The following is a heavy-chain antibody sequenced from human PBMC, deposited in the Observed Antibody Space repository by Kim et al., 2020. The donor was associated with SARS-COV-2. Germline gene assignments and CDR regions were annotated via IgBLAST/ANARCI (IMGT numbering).Heavy chain of an antibody. V-gene: IGHV4-34*01. CDR3: ARADVDYELDY. D-gene: IGHD4-17*01. CDR2: T. J-gene: IGHJ4*02. Sequence: THFTPSSDSRVTISVDPIKNQCSLKLSSVTAADTAVYYCARADVDYELDYWGQGTLVTVSS.